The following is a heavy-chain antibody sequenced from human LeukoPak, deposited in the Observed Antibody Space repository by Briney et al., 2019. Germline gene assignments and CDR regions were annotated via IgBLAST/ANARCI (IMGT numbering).Heavy chain of an antibody. V-gene: IGHV3-43*02. CDR1: GFTFDDYA. J-gene: IGHJ4*02. D-gene: IGHD3-16*02. CDR3: GKGRLGELSL. CDR2: ISGDGGRT. Sequence: GGSLRLSCAASGFTFDDYAMHWVRQAPGKGLGWVSLISGDGGRTYYVDSVKGRFTISRGNSKNSLYLQMNSLRTEDTALYYCGKGRLGELSLWGQGTLVTVSS.